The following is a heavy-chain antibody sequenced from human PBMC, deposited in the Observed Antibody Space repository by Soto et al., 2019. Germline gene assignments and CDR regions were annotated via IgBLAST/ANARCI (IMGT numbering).Heavy chain of an antibody. D-gene: IGHD3-10*01. CDR1: GFTVSNNY. CDR3: STRGGGGGY. CDR2: IYSGGYT. Sequence: EVQLVESGGGLIQPGGSLRLSCAVSGFTVSNNYMSWVRQAPGKGLEGVSVIYSGGYTAYGDSVKGRFTISRDNSKNTLNAQGNRRRHGVGPVFSCSTRGGGGGYWGQGTLVTVSS. J-gene: IGHJ4*02. V-gene: IGHV3-53*01.